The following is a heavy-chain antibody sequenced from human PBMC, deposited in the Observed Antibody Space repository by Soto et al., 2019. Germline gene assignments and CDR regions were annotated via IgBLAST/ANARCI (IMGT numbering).Heavy chain of an antibody. CDR1: GGSFSGYY. V-gene: IGHV4-34*01. CDR2: INHSGST. CDR3: ARGGRSLWEIIRTRLDYGMDV. D-gene: IGHD1-26*01. Sequence: TLSLTCAVYGGSFSGYYWSWIRQPPGKGLEWIGEINHSGSTNYNPSLKSRVTISVDTSKNQFSLKLSSVTAADTAVYYCARGGRSLWEIIRTRLDYGMDVWGQGNTVTVSS. J-gene: IGHJ6*02.